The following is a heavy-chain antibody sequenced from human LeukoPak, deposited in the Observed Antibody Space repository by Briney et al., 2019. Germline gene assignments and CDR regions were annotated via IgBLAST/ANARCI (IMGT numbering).Heavy chain of an antibody. CDR2: ISGSGGST. D-gene: IGHD6-13*01. J-gene: IGHJ4*02. Sequence: PGGSLRLSCAASGFTFDDYAMHWVRQGPGKGLEWVSAISGSGGSTYYADSVKGRFTISRDNSKNALYLQMNSLRAEDTAVYYCAKAGQQLVIPPVFDYWGQGTLVTVSS. CDR1: GFTFDDYA. CDR3: AKAGQQLVIPPVFDY. V-gene: IGHV3-23*01.